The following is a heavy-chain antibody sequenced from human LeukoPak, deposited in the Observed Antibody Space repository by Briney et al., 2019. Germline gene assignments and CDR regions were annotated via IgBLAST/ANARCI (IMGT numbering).Heavy chain of an antibody. J-gene: IGHJ6*02. CDR1: GFIFTNYF. V-gene: IGHV3-7*01. Sequence: GGSLRLSCAASGFIFTNYFMSWVRQAPGKGLEWVANIKQDGSEKYYVDSVKGRFTISRDNAKNSLYLQMNSLRAEDTAVYYCARDPYYYDSSGYYYFDYYGMDVWGQGTTVTVSS. D-gene: IGHD3-22*01. CDR3: ARDPYYYDSSGYYYFDYYGMDV. CDR2: IKQDGSEK.